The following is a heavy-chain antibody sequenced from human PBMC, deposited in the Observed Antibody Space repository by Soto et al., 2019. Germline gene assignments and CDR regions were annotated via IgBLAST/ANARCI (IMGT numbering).Heavy chain of an antibody. D-gene: IGHD6-13*01. J-gene: IGHJ4*02. V-gene: IGHV5-10-1*01. CDR3: ARLQAAAGANDPPFDY. CDR1: GYSFTSYW. Sequence: EVQLVQSGAEVKKPGESLRISCKGSGYSFTSYWISWVRQMPGKGLEWMGRIDPSDSYTNYSPSFQGHVTISADKSISTAYPQWSSLKPSDTAMYYCARLQAAAGANDPPFDYWGQGTLATVPS. CDR2: IDPSDSYT.